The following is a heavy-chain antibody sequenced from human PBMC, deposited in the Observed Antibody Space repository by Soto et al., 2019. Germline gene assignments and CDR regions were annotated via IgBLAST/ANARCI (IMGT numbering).Heavy chain of an antibody. V-gene: IGHV3-48*03. J-gene: IGHJ4*02. CDR3: VRYCSSTLCNGVATRTFDY. CDR1: RFTFSTYE. Sequence: GGSLRLSCAASRFTFSTYEMHWLRQAPGKGLEWVSYISSGGDTVHYADSVKGRFTISRDNTRSSLYLQMNSLRDEDTALYYCVRYCSSTLCNGVATRTFDYWGQGTLVTVSS. CDR2: ISSGGDTV. D-gene: IGHD2-2*01.